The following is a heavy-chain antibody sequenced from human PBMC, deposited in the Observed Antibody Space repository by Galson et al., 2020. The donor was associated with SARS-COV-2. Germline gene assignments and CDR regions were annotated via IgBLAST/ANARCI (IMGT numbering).Heavy chain of an antibody. CDR3: ARRRAGYCSSTSCYYGYYMDV. V-gene: IGHV4-39*01. CDR1: GGSISSSSYY. CDR2: IYYSGST. Sequence: SETLSLTCTVSGGSISSSSYYWGWIRQPPGKGLEWIGSIYYSGSTYYNPSLKSRVTISVDTSKNQFSLKLSSVTAADTAVYYCARRRAGYCSSTSCYYGYYMDVWGKGTTVTVSS. J-gene: IGHJ6*03. D-gene: IGHD2-2*01.